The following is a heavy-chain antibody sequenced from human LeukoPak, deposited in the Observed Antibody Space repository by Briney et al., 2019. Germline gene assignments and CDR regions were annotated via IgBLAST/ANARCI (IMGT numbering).Heavy chain of an antibody. CDR2: INAGGST. V-gene: IGHV3-53*01. Sequence: GGSLILSCAASGFTVSSNYMSWVRQPPGKGLEWVSVINAGGSTSYADSVKGRFTISRDYSKNTLYLQMSSLRAEDTALYYCARDGHPTGFFRFDYWGQGTLVTVSS. CDR1: GFTVSSNY. D-gene: IGHD3-3*01. CDR3: ARDGHPTGFFRFDY. J-gene: IGHJ4*02.